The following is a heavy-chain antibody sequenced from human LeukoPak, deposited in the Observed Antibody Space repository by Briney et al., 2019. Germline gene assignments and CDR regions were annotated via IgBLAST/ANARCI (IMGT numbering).Heavy chain of an antibody. V-gene: IGHV3-30*02. J-gene: IGHJ4*02. CDR2: IRYDGSNK. CDR1: GFTFSSYG. Sequence: PGRSLRLSCAASGFTFSSYGMHWVRQAPGKGLEWVAFIRYDGSNKYYADSVKGRFTISRDNSKNTLYLQMNSLRAEDTAVYYCAKDFGSGDSGSYFDYWGQGTLVTVSS. CDR3: AKDFGSGDSGSYFDY. D-gene: IGHD3-10*01.